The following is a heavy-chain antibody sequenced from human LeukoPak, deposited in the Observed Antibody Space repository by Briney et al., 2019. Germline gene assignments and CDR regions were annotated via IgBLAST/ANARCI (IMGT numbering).Heavy chain of an antibody. Sequence: SETLSLTCTVSGGSISSYYWSRIRQPPGKGLEWIGYIYYSGSTNYNPSLKSRVTISVDTSKNQFSLKLSSVTAADTAVYYCARVTSYKGAFDIWGQGTMVTVSS. CDR3: ARVTSYKGAFDI. CDR2: IYYSGST. V-gene: IGHV4-59*01. J-gene: IGHJ3*02. CDR1: GGSISSYY. D-gene: IGHD1-14*01.